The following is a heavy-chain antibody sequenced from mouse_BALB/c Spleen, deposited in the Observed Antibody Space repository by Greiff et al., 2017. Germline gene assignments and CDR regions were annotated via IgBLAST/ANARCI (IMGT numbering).Heavy chain of an antibody. CDR2: IDPANGNT. CDR1: GFNIKDTY. J-gene: IGHJ1*01. CDR3: AWDGYDLYFDG. Sequence: VQLQQSGAELVKPGASVKLSCTASGFNIKDTYMHWVKQRPEQGLEWIGRIDPANGNTKYDPKFQGKATITADTSSNTAYLQLSSLTSEDTAVYYCAWDGYDLYFDGWGAGTTVTVSS. D-gene: IGHD2-2*01. V-gene: IGHV14-3*02.